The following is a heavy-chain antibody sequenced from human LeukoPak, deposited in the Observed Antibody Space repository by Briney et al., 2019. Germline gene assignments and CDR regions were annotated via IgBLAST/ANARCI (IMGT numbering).Heavy chain of an antibody. V-gene: IGHV3-7*03. CDR3: ARDCGILRIDCSDALDI. D-gene: IGHD2-21*01. J-gene: IGHJ3*02. CDR2: IKQDGSEK. CDR1: GFTFSSYW. Sequence: GGSLRLSCAASGFTFSSYWMHWVRQAPGKGLEWVANIKQDGSEKYYVDSVKGRFSISRDSARDSLHLQMNSLRAEDTAVYYCARDCGILRIDCSDALDIWGQGTMVTVSS.